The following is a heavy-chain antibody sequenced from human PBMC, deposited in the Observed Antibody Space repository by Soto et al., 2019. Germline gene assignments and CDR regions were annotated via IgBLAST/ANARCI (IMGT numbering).Heavy chain of an antibody. D-gene: IGHD6-13*01. J-gene: IGHJ4*02. V-gene: IGHV3-30*18. Sequence: QVQLVESGGGVVQPGRSLRLSCAASGFTFSSYGMHWVRQAPGKGLEWVAVISYDGSNKYYADSVKGRFTISRDNSKNTLYLQMNSRRAEDTAVYYCSKDLGAGSSWWDFGYFDYWGPGTLVTVSS. CDR3: SKDLGAGSSWWDFGYFDY. CDR1: GFTFSSYG. CDR2: ISYDGSNK.